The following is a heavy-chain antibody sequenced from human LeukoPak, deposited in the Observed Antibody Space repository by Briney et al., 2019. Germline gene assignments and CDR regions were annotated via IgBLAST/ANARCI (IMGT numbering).Heavy chain of an antibody. V-gene: IGHV3-23*01. CDR1: GFTFSSYA. Sequence: GGSLRLSCAASGFTFSSYAMSWVRQAPGKGLEWVSAISGSGGSTYYADSVKGRFTISRDNSKNTLYLQMNSLRAEDTAVYYCATEGTLHYYDTSGYLRWGQGSLVTVSS. J-gene: IGHJ4*02. CDR3: ATEGTLHYYDTSGYLR. CDR2: ISGSGGST. D-gene: IGHD3-22*01.